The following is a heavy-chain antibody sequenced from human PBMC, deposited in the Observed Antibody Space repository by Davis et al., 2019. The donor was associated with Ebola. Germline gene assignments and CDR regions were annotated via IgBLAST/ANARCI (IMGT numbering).Heavy chain of an antibody. CDR2: IWYGGVNS. V-gene: IGHV3-33*01. J-gene: IGHJ4*02. Sequence: GESLKISCAASGFTLSNYGMHWVRQAPGKGLEWVAVIWYGGVNSYYADSVKGRFTITRDNPENTLYLQMNSLRDEDTAVYYCAREGGFCSSGTCYSEPYFWGQGTLVTVSS. CDR3: AREGGFCSSGTCYSEPYF. CDR1: GFTLSNYG. D-gene: IGHD2-15*01.